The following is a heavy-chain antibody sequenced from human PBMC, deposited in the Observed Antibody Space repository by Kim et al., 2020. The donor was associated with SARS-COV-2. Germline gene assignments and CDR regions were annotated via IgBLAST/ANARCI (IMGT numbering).Heavy chain of an antibody. CDR1: GFTFSDYY. CDR3: ARDLGYKYCSCGSCYSLAQNCFDP. J-gene: IGHJ5*02. D-gene: IGHD2-15*01. Sequence: GGSLRLSCAASGFTFSDYYMSWIRQAPGKGLEWVSYISSSGSTIYYADSVKGRFTISRDNAKNSLYLQMNSLRAEDTAVYYCARDLGYKYCSCGSCYSLAQNCFDPWGQGTLVTVSS. CDR2: ISSSGSTI. V-gene: IGHV3-11*01.